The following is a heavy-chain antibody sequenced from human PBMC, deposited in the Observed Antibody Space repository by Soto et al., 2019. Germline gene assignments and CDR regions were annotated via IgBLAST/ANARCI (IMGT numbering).Heavy chain of an antibody. CDR2: MNPNSGNT. D-gene: IGHD6-13*01. J-gene: IGHJ4*02. Sequence: ASVKVSCKASGYTFTSYDINWVRQATGQGLEWMGWMNPNSGNTGYAQKFQGRVTMTRNTSISTAYMELSSLRSEDTAVYYCAREGSKVWSSWYFSFFDYWGQGTLVTVSS. CDR3: AREGSKVWSSWYFSFFDY. V-gene: IGHV1-8*01. CDR1: GYTFTSYD.